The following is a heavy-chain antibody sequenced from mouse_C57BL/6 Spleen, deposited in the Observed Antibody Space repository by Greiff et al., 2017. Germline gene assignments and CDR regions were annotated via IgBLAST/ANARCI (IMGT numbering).Heavy chain of an antibody. CDR1: GYTFTSYW. V-gene: IGHV1-55*01. Sequence: QVQLQQPGAELVKPGASVKMSCKASGYTFTSYWITWVKQGPGQGLEWIGDIYPGSGSTNYNEKFKSKATLTVDTSSSTAYMQLGSLTSEDSAVYYCARDLYYFDDWGQGTTLTVSS. J-gene: IGHJ2*01. CDR3: ARDLYYFDD. CDR2: IYPGSGST.